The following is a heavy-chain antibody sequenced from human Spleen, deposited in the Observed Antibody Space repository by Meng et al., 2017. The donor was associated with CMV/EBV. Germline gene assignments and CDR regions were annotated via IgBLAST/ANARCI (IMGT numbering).Heavy chain of an antibody. CDR3: ARSTNGYNYGPLDY. V-gene: IGHV4-34*01. CDR1: GGSFRGYY. D-gene: IGHD5-24*01. J-gene: IGHJ4*02. CDR2: INHSGST. Sequence: VQLSQRGEGLLKPSETLSLTFAVYGGSFRGYYWGWIRQPPGKGLEWIGEINHSGSTNYNPSLKSRVTISVDTSKNQFSLKLSSVTAADTAVYYCARSTNGYNYGPLDYWGQGTLVTVSS.